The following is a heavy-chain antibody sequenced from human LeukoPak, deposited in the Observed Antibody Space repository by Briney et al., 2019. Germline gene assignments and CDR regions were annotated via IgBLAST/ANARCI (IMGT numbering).Heavy chain of an antibody. CDR1: GASISSYY. J-gene: IGHJ5*02. CDR3: ARYRSSSWYEGASNWFDP. D-gene: IGHD6-13*01. Sequence: SETLSLTCTVSGASISSYYWGWIRQPPGKGLEFIGYILYNGNTNYNPSLESRVTISVDTSKNHFSLKLSSVTAADTAVYYCARYRSSSWYEGASNWFDPWGQGTLVTVSS. V-gene: IGHV4-59*01. CDR2: ILYNGNT.